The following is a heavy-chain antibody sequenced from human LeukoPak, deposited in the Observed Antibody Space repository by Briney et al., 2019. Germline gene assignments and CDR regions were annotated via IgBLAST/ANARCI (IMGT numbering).Heavy chain of an antibody. CDR2: IIPILGTA. CDR1: GGTFSSYA. Sequence: PWASVKVSCKASGGTFSSYAISWVRQAPGQGLEWMGGIIPILGTANYAQKFQGRVTITADESTSTAYMELSSLRSEDTAVYYCARPICSSTSCYSYYYYYGMDVWGQGTTVSVSS. V-gene: IGHV1-69*01. J-gene: IGHJ6*02. D-gene: IGHD2-2*02. CDR3: ARPICSSTSCYSYYYYYGMDV.